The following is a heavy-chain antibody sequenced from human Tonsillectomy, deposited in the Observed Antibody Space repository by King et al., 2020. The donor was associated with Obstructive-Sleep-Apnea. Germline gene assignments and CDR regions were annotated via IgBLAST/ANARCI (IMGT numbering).Heavy chain of an antibody. CDR2: ISGIGTYT. Sequence: EVQLVESGGGLIQPGGSLRLSCAASGFTFSSYTMTWVRQPPGKGLEWVSGISGIGTYTYYADSVKGRFTVSRDNSKNTMYLQMNSLRAEDTAIYYCAKDQLWEKDYWGQGTLVTVSS. CDR1: GFTFSSYT. J-gene: IGHJ4*02. D-gene: IGHD5-18*01. V-gene: IGHV3-23*04. CDR3: AKDQLWEKDY.